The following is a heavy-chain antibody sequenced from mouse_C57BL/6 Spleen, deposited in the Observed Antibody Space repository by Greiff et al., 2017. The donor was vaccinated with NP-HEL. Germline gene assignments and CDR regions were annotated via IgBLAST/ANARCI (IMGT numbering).Heavy chain of an antibody. V-gene: IGHV1-19*01. CDR1: GYTFTDYY. CDR2: INPYNGGT. D-gene: IGHD2-3*01. J-gene: IGHJ2*01. Sequence: VQLKQSGPVLVKPGASVKMSCKASGYTFTDYYMNWVKQSHGKSLEWIGVINPYNGGTSYNQKFKGKATLTVDKSSSTAYMELNSLTSEDSAVYYCARWTDGYPCYWGKGTTLTVSS. CDR3: ARWTDGYPCY.